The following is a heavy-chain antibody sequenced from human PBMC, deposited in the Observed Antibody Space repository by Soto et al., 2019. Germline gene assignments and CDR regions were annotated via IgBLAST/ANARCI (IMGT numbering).Heavy chain of an antibody. CDR1: GGTFTRYV. CDR3: AKATSLTGAVLWYFDL. CDR2: ITPIFERA. Sequence: QVQLVQSGAEVKKPGSSVKVSCKASGGTFTRYVISWVRQAPGQGLEWIGGITPIFERAHYAQKFQGRVTITADKSTSTAYMELNSLRSEDTAVYYCAKATSLTGAVLWYFDLWGRGTLVTVSS. V-gene: IGHV1-69*14. J-gene: IGHJ2*01. D-gene: IGHD3-10*01.